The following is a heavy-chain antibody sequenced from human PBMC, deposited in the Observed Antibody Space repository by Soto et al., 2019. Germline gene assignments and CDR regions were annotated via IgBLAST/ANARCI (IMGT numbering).Heavy chain of an antibody. Sequence: PSETLSLTCTVSAGSIKVGGYYWGWIRQPPGKGLEWCATIYYSGTNYCNPSVKRRLTISLDTSRNQFSLDLTSVTAADTAVYYCARDPGIAVAGTMGWFDPWGQGTLVNVSS. CDR3: ARDPGIAVAGTMGWFDP. CDR2: IYYSGTN. CDR1: AGSIKVGGYY. D-gene: IGHD6-19*01. J-gene: IGHJ5*02. V-gene: IGHV4-39*02.